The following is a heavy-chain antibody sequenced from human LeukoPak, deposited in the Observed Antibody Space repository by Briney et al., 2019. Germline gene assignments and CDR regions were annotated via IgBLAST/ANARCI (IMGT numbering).Heavy chain of an antibody. CDR2: VWHDGSNR. CDR3: ARELFGSGSCPDY. D-gene: IGHD3-10*01. CDR1: GFPFSSYA. Sequence: GGSLRLSCTAPGFPFSSYAIHWIRQAPGKGLEWVALVWHDGSNRYYADSVKGRFTISRDNSKNTVYLQMNSLRAEDTAVYYCARELFGSGSCPDYWGQGTPVTVSS. V-gene: IGHV3-33*01. J-gene: IGHJ4*02.